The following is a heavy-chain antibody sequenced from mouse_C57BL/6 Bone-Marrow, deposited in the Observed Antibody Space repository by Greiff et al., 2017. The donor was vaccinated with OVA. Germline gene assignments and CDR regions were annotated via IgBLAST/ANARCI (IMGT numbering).Heavy chain of an antibody. CDR3: ARHGGYYYGSSPLAY. V-gene: IGHV1-62-2*01. Sequence: VQLQQSGAELVKPGASVKLSCTASGYTFTEYTIHWVKQRSGQGLEWIGWFYPGSGSIKYNEKFKDTATLTTDQSSSTVYLELSRLTSEESAVYVCARHGGYYYGSSPLAYWGQGTLVTVSA. D-gene: IGHD1-1*01. CDR1: GYTFTEYT. J-gene: IGHJ3*01. CDR2: FYPGSGSI.